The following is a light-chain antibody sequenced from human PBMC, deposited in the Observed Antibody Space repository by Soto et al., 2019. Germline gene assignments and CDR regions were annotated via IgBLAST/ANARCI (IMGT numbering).Light chain of an antibody. CDR3: QEYNAYSMT. CDR2: KAS. J-gene: IGKJ5*01. Sequence: DIQMTQFPSTLSSYVGDRFTITFLASQSISSWLAWYQQKPGKAPKLLIYKASTLETGVPSRFSGSGSGTEFTLSISSLQPDDFGTYYCQEYNAYSMTFGQGTRLEI. CDR1: QSISSW. V-gene: IGKV1-5*03.